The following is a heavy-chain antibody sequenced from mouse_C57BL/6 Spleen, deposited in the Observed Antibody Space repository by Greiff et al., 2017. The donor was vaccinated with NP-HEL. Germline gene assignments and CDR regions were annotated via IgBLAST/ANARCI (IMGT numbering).Heavy chain of an antibody. CDR2: IYPRSGNT. CDR1: GYTFTSYG. CDR3: AKENYYGSSVDY. V-gene: IGHV1-81*01. Sequence: QVQLKQSGAELARPGASVKLSCKASGYTFTSYGISWVKQRTGQGLEWIGEIYPRSGNTYYNEKFKGKATLTADKSSSTAYMELRSLTSEDSAVYFCAKENYYGSSVDYWGQGTTLTVSS. D-gene: IGHD1-1*01. J-gene: IGHJ2*01.